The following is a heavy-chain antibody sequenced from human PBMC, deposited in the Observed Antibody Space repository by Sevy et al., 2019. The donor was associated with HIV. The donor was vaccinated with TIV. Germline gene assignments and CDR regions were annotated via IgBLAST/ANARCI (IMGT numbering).Heavy chain of an antibody. CDR2: LSGSGAST. J-gene: IGHJ3*02. CDR1: GFTFTTYA. CDR3: AKHFYDSSGYYPMEAFDI. V-gene: IGHV3-23*01. Sequence: GGSLRLSCAASGFTFTTYAMGWVRQAPGKGLKWVSTLSGSGASTYYADSVKGRFTISRDNSKNTLFLQMDSLRAEDTAVYYCAKHFYDSSGYYPMEAFDIWGQGTMVTVSS. D-gene: IGHD3-22*01.